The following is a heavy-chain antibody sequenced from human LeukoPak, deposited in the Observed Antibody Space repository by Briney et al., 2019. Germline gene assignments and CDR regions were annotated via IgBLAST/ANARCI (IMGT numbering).Heavy chain of an antibody. CDR1: GGSFSGYY. CDR2: INHSGST. J-gene: IGHJ6*03. CDR3: ARCLVVPRYYYYYMDV. D-gene: IGHD2-2*01. V-gene: IGHV4-34*01. Sequence: PSETLSLTCAVYGGSFSGYYWNWIRQPPGKGLEWIGEINHSGSTNYNPSLKSRVTISVDTSKNQFSLKLSSVTAADTAVYYCARCLVVPRYYYYYMDVWGKGTTVTVSS.